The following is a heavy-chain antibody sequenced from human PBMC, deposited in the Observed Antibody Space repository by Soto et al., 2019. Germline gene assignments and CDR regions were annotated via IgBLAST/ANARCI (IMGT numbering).Heavy chain of an antibody. D-gene: IGHD6-13*01. J-gene: IGHJ4*02. CDR2: ITSSGYNT. Sequence: AGGSLRLSCAASGFIFSTYEMNWVRQAPGKGLEWLSHITSSGYNTYYAESVKGRFTISRDNAKNLLYLEMNSLRADDTAVYYCARGYSGGWSRGGYFELWGQGALVTVSS. CDR3: ARGYSGGWSRGGYFEL. V-gene: IGHV3-48*03. CDR1: GFIFSTYE.